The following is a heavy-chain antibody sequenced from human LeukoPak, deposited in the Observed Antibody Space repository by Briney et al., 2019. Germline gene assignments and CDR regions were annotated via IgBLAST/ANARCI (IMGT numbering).Heavy chain of an antibody. J-gene: IGHJ4*02. V-gene: IGHV3-11*04. CDR1: GFTFSDYY. CDR2: ISSSSSTI. Sequence: KPGGSLRLSCAASGFTFSDYYMSWIRQAPGKGLEWVSYISSSSSTIYYADSVKGRFTISRDNAKNSLYLQMNSLRAEDTAVYYCARDPYSGTHPAFDYWGQGTLVTVSS. D-gene: IGHD1-26*01. CDR3: ARDPYSGTHPAFDY.